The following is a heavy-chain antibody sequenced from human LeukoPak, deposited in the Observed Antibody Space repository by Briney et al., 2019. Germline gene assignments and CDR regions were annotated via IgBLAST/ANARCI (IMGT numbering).Heavy chain of an antibody. D-gene: IGHD3-10*01. V-gene: IGHV4-39*01. Sequence: SETLSLTCTVSGGSISSSSYYWGWIRQPPGKGLEWIGSIYYSGSTYYNPSLKSRVTISVDTSKNQFSLKLSSVTAADTAVYFCARMNYGDFHHWGQGTLVLVSS. CDR2: IYYSGST. J-gene: IGHJ1*01. CDR1: GGSISSSSYY. CDR3: ARMNYGDFHH.